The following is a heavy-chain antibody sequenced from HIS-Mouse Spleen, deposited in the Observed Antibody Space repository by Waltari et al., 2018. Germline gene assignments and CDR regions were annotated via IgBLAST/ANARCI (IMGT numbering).Heavy chain of an antibody. D-gene: IGHD6-13*01. CDR3: ARSWGQWYFDL. Sequence: QVQLQQWGAGLLKPSETLSLTCAVYGGSFSGYYWSWIRQPPGKGLEWIGEINHSGSTNYHPSLKSRVTISVDTSKNQFSLKLSSVTAADTAVYYCARSWGQWYFDLWGRGTLVTVSS. CDR1: GGSFSGYY. V-gene: IGHV4-34*01. J-gene: IGHJ2*01. CDR2: INHSGST.